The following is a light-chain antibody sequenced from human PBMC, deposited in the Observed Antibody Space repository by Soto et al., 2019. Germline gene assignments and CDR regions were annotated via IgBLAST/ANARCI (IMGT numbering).Light chain of an antibody. CDR1: SSDVGGHNA. V-gene: IGLV2-14*01. J-gene: IGLJ7*01. CDR3: SSFTSSTTSV. Sequence: QSALTQPASVSGSPGQSITISCTGTSSDVGGHNAVSWYRQDPGKAPKLVIYDVTNRPSGVSNRFSGSKSGNTASLTISGLQTEDEADYYCSSFTSSTTSVFGTGTQLTVL. CDR2: DVT.